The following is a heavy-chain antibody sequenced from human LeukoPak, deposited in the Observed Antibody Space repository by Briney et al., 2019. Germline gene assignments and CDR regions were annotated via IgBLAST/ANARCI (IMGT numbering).Heavy chain of an antibody. V-gene: IGHV4-61*01. Sequence: SEALSLTCTVSGGSVSSGSYYWSWIRQPPGKGLEWIGCIYYSGSTNYNPSLKSRVTISVDTSKNQFSLKLSSVTAADTAVYYCARWLTTVTTVDYWGQGTLVTVSS. CDR2: IYYSGST. J-gene: IGHJ4*02. D-gene: IGHD4-17*01. CDR3: ARWLTTVTTVDY. CDR1: GGSVSSGSYY.